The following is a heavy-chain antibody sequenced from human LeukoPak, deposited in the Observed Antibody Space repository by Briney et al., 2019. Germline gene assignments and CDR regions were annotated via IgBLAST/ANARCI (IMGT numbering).Heavy chain of an antibody. CDR3: AREGTAMVTNFDY. V-gene: IGHV4-38-2*02. CDR1: GYSISSGYY. J-gene: IGHJ4*02. D-gene: IGHD5-18*01. Sequence: PSETLSLTCTVSGYSISSGYYWGWIRQPPGKGLEWIGSIYHSGSTYYNPSLKSRVTISVDTSKNQFSLKLSSVTAADTAVYHCAREGTAMVTNFDYWGQGTLVTVSS. CDR2: IYHSGST.